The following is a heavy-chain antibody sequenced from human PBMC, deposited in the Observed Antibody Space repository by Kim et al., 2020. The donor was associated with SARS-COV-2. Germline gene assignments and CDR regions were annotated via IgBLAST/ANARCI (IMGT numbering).Heavy chain of an antibody. Sequence: GGSLRLSCAASGFTFSDYYMSWIRQAPGKGLEWVSYISSSSSYTNYADSVKGRFTISRDNAKNSLYLQMNSLRAEDTAVYYCARGGTMVRGAPDYWGQGTLVTVSS. V-gene: IGHV3-11*05. CDR2: ISSSSSYT. D-gene: IGHD3-10*01. CDR1: GFTFSDYY. J-gene: IGHJ4*02. CDR3: ARGGTMVRGAPDY.